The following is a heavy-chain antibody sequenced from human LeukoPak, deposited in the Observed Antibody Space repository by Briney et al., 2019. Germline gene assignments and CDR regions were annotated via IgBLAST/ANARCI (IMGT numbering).Heavy chain of an antibody. J-gene: IGHJ3*01. CDR2: IGKGGDT. Sequence: QPGGSLRLSCAASGLTFSTYDMHWVRQATGEGLEWVSGIGKGGDTYYVGSVKGRFTISGENAKNSLYLQMNSLRSGDTAVYYCARGGYSGFDVWGQGTVVTVSS. CDR1: GLTFSTYD. D-gene: IGHD5-12*01. V-gene: IGHV3-13*04. CDR3: ARGGYSGFDV.